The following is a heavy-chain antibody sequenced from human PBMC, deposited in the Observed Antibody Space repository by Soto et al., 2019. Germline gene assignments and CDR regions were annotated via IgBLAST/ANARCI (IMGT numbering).Heavy chain of an antibody. J-gene: IGHJ6*02. D-gene: IGHD4-4*01. V-gene: IGHV4-4*02. CDR2: IHYSENT. CDR3: AKSMTTVSFDYYYYYGLDV. Sequence: QVRLQESGPGLVKPSGTLSLTCNISAGSTRSNNWWNWVRQAPGKGLEWIGEIHYSENTNYKPSLKSRATISLGKSQTQFSLKLTSVTAADTAVYYCAKSMTTVSFDYYYYYGLDVWGQGTTVTVSS. CDR1: AGSTRSNNW.